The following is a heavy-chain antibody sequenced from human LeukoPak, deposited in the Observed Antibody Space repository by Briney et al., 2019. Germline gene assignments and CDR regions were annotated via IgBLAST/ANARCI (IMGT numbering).Heavy chain of an antibody. J-gene: IGHJ4*02. Sequence: GGSLRLSCATSGFTFSNYAVSWVRQAPGKGLEWVSSISGSGGTTYYADSVKGRFTISRDNSKNTRYLQMNSLRAEDTAVYYCAKDPYRASSGLVDYWGQGTLVTVSS. V-gene: IGHV3-23*01. D-gene: IGHD1-26*01. CDR3: AKDPYRASSGLVDY. CDR2: ISGSGGTT. CDR1: GFTFSNYA.